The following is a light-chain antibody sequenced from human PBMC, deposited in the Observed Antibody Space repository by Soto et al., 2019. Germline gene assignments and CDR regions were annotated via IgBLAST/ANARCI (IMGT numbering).Light chain of an antibody. CDR1: QSISSY. J-gene: IGKJ5*01. CDR2: AAS. CDR3: QQSDSSPIT. V-gene: IGKV1-39*01. Sequence: DIQMTQSPSSLSASVGDRVTITCRASQSISSYLNWYQQKPGKAPKLLIYAASSLQSGVPSRFSGSISGTDFTLTISSLQPEDFATYYCQQSDSSPITFGQGTRLEIK.